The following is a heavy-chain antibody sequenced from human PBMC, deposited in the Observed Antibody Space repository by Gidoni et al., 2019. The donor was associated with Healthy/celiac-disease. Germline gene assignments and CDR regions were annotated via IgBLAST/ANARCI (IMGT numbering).Heavy chain of an antibody. V-gene: IGHV1-69*01. J-gene: IGHJ4*02. D-gene: IGHD2-21*02. CDR2: IIPIFGTA. Sequence: QVQLVQSGAEVQKPGSSVKVSCKASGGPFSSSAISWGRQAPGQGLEWMGGIIPIFGTANYAQKFQGRVTITADESTSTAYMELSSLRSEDTAVYYCARSDPRTAYFDYWGQGTLVTVSS. CDR1: GGPFSSSA. CDR3: ARSDPRTAYFDY.